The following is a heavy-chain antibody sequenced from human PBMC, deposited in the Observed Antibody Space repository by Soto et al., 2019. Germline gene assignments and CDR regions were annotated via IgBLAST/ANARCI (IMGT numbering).Heavy chain of an antibody. Sequence: EVQLVESGGGLVQPGRSLRLSCAASGFTFDDYAMHWVRQAPGKGLEWVSGISWNSGSIGYADSVKGRFTISRDNAKNSLYLQMNSLRAEDTPLYYCARAAAGSYYYYMDVWGKGTTVTVSS. CDR2: ISWNSGSI. D-gene: IGHD6-13*01. CDR3: ARAAAGSYYYYMDV. V-gene: IGHV3-9*01. J-gene: IGHJ6*03. CDR1: GFTFDDYA.